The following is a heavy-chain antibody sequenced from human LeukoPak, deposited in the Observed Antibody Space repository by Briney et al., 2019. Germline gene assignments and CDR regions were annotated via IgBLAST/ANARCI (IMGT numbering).Heavy chain of an antibody. V-gene: IGHV1-69*13. CDR1: GGSFSSHA. CDR2: IIPIFGTA. D-gene: IGHD3-10*01. Sequence: GASVKVSCKASGGSFSSHAINWVRQAPGQGLEWMGGIIPIFGTANYAQKFQDRVTITAVEPMTTVYMELRGLRSEDTAVYYCVRDGGGVAISVNYWFDPWGQGTLVTVSS. J-gene: IGHJ5*02. CDR3: VRDGGGVAISVNYWFDP.